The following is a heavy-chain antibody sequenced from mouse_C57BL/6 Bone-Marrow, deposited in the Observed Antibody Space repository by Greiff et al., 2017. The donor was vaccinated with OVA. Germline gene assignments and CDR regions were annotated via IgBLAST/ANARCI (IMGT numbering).Heavy chain of an antibody. CDR2: ISDGGSYT. D-gene: IGHD3-3*01. CDR1: GFTFSSYA. CDR3: ARVGAY. V-gene: IGHV5-4*01. Sequence: EVQLKESGGGLVKPGGSLKLSCAASGFTFSSYAMSWVRQTPEKRLEWVATISDGGSYTYYPDNVKGRFTISRDNAKNNLYLQMSHLKSEDTAMYYCARVGAYWGQGTLVTVSA. J-gene: IGHJ3*01.